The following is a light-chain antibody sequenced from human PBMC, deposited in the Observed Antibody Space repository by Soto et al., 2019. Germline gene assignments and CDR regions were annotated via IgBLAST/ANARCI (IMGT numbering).Light chain of an antibody. CDR3: HSYNTAAFT. V-gene: IGKV1-27*01. J-gene: IGKJ3*01. CDR1: QGISNY. Sequence: DIQMTQSPSSLSASVGDRVTITCRASQGISNYLAWYQQRPGKAPTFLIYGASTLQSGVPSRFSGSGSGTDYTLTISSLRPEDVATYYCHSYNTAAFTFGPGTKVEIK. CDR2: GAS.